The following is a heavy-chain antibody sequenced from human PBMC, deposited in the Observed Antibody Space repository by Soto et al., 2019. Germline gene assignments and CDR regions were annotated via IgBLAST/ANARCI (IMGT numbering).Heavy chain of an antibody. D-gene: IGHD2-21*02. CDR3: ARGTGGYFVYYYYYMDV. CDR1: GGSISSYY. J-gene: IGHJ6*03. V-gene: IGHV4-59*01. Sequence: HSETLSLTCTVSGGSISSYYWSWIRQPPGKGLEWIGYIYYSGSTNYNPSLKSRVTISVDTSKNQFSLKLSSVTAADTAVYYCARGTGGYFVYYYYYMDVWGKGTTVTVSS. CDR2: IYYSGST.